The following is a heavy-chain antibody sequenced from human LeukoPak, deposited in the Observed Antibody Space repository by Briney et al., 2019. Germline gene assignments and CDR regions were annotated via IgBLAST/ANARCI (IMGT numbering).Heavy chain of an antibody. CDR3: ARVNGQQLAIDY. CDR1: GYTFTTYY. CDR2: IKPSGGST. V-gene: IGHV1-46*01. J-gene: IGHJ4*02. Sequence: ASVKVSCKASGYTFTTYYIHWVRQAPGQGLEWMGIIKPSGGSTSYAQKFQGRVTTTRDTSTSTVYMEVSSLRSEDTAVYYCARVNGQQLAIDYWGQGTLVTVSS. D-gene: IGHD6-13*01.